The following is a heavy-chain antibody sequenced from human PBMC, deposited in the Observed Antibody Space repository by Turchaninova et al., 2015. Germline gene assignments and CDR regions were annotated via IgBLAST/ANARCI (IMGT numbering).Heavy chain of an antibody. J-gene: IGHJ4*02. V-gene: IGHV6-1*01. D-gene: IGHD1-26*01. CDR2: TYYRSRLYN. CDR1: GDSGSSRSAD. CDR3: ARGGTYFKGFEF. Sequence: QVPPQQSGPGLVQPPQTPVRPWSISGDSGSSRSADLNWIRQSHSKGLEWMGRTYYRSRLYNDYALSVKSRITINSDTSENQFSLRLNSVTPEDTAVYYCARGGTYFKGFEFWGQGALVTVSS.